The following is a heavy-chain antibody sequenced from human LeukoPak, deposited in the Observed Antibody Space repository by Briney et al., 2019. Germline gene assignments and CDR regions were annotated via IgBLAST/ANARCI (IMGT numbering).Heavy chain of an antibody. D-gene: IGHD3-3*01. CDR1: GFIFSDSA. CDR3: TSPAHDFDFWSGYYSV. CDR2: IRSKANSVET. J-gene: IGHJ4*01. Sequence: GGSLKLSCTVSGFIFSDSAVHWVRQAAGKGLEWVGRIRSKANSVETAYAASVKGRFTISRDDSKDTAYLQMHSLKPEDTAVYHCTSPAHDFDFWSGYYSVWGRGAQVTVS. V-gene: IGHV3-73*01.